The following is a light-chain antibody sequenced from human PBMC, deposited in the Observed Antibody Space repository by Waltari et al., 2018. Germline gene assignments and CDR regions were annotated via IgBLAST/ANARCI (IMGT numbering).Light chain of an antibody. CDR1: QDISNY. J-gene: IGKJ4*01. V-gene: IGKV1-33*01. Sequence: DIQLTQSPSSLSAYVGERVTITCQASQDISNYLNWYQQKPGNAPKLLIYDASNLETGDPSRFSGSGSGTDFPFTISSLQPEESATYYCQQYDKLSLTFGGGPKVEIK. CDR2: DAS. CDR3: QQYDKLSLT.